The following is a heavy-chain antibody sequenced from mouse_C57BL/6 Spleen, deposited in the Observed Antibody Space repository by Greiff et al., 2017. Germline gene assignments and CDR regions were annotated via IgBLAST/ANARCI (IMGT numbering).Heavy chain of an antibody. D-gene: IGHD2-2*01. CDR2: IYPGSGST. Sequence: QVQLQQPGAELVKPGASVKMSCKASGYTFTSYWITWVKQRPGQGLEWIGDIYPGSGSTNYNEKFKSKATLTVDTSSSTAYMQLSSLTSEDSAVYYCARIYYGYAGAMDYWGQGTSVTVSS. J-gene: IGHJ4*01. CDR1: GYTFTSYW. CDR3: ARIYYGYAGAMDY. V-gene: IGHV1-55*01.